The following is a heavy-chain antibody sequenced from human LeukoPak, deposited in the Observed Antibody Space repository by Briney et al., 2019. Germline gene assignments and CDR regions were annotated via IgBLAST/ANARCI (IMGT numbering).Heavy chain of an antibody. Sequence: ASVKVSCKASGGTFSSYAISWVRQAPGQGLEWMGWINPNSGGTNFAPKFHGRVSMTRDTSLNTAYMELSSLRSDDTAVYYCARDEFESTNYHFDYWGQGTLVTVSS. D-gene: IGHD1-7*01. CDR3: ARDEFESTNYHFDY. J-gene: IGHJ4*02. V-gene: IGHV1-2*02. CDR1: GGTFSSYA. CDR2: INPNSGGT.